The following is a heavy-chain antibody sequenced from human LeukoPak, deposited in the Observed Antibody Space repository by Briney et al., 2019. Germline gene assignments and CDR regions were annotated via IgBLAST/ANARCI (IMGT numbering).Heavy chain of an antibody. D-gene: IGHD6-6*01. J-gene: IGHJ6*03. Sequence: GESLKISCKGSGYSFTSYWIGWVRQMPGKGLEWMGIIYPGDSDTRYNPSFQRQVTISADKSISTAYLQWSSLKASDTAMYYCARHRPNSIAARPTYYYYRDVWGKGTTVTVSS. CDR3: ARHRPNSIAARPTYYYYRDV. CDR1: GYSFTSYW. CDR2: IYPGDSDT. V-gene: IGHV5-51*01.